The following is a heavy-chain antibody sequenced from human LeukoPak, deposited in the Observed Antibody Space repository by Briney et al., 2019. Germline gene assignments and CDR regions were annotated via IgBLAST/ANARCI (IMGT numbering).Heavy chain of an antibody. CDR2: IRSKANSYAT. Sequence: GGSLSLSCAASGFTFSGSAMHWVRQASGKGLEWVGRIRSKANSYATAYAASVKGRFTISRDDSKNPAYLQMNSLKTEDTAVYYCTRQGPTVDYWGQGTLVTVSS. V-gene: IGHV3-73*01. J-gene: IGHJ4*02. CDR3: TRQGPTVDY. CDR1: GFTFSGSA.